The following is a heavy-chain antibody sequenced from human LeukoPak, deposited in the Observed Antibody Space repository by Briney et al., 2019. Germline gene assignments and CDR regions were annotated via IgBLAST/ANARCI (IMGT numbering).Heavy chain of an antibody. CDR1: GFTFSTYW. CDR2: IKQDGSEK. J-gene: IGHJ5*02. D-gene: IGHD6-13*01. CDR3: AKAAAGFDGWFDP. V-gene: IGHV3-7*03. Sequence: GGSLRLSCAASGFTFSTYWMTWVRQTPGKGLEWVANIKQDGSEKYYVDSVKGRFTISRDNAKNSLYLQMNSLRAEDMALYYCAKAAAGFDGWFDPWGQGTLVTVSS.